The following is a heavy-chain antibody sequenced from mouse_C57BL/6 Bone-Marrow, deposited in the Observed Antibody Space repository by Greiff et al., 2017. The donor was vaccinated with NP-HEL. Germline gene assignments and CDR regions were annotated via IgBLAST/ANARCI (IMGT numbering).Heavy chain of an antibody. CDR2: LSDGGSYT. CDR1: GFTFSSYA. Sequence: EVQLQESGGGFVKPGGSLKLSCAASGFTFSSYAMSWVRQTPEKRLEWVATLSDGGSYTYYPDNVKGRFTIDRDNAKNNLYLQMSHLKSEDTAMYYCARDTLVGYFDVWGTGTTVTVSS. CDR3: ARDTLVGYFDV. V-gene: IGHV5-4*01. J-gene: IGHJ1*03.